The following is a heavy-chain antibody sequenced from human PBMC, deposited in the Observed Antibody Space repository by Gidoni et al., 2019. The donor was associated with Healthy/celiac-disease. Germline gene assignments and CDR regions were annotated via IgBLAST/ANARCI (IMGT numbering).Heavy chain of an antibody. D-gene: IGHD5-12*01. Sequence: QVQLQQWGAGLLKPSETLSLTCAVYGGSFSGYYWSWIRQPPGKGLEWIGEINHSGSTNYNPSLKSRVTISVDTSKNQFSLKLSSVTAADTAVYYCARERWLHAFDIWGQGTMVTVSS. CDR3: ARERWLHAFDI. V-gene: IGHV4-34*01. J-gene: IGHJ3*02. CDR2: INHSGST. CDR1: GGSFSGYY.